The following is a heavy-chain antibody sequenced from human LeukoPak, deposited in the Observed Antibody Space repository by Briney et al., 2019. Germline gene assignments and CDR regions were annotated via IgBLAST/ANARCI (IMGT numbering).Heavy chain of an antibody. Sequence: SETLSLTCAVYGGSFSGYYWSWIRQPPGKGLEWIGEINHSGSTNYNPSLKSRVTISVDTSKNQFSLKLSSVTAADTAVYYCARSRHYYDSSGYYDYWGQGTLVTVSS. CDR3: ARSRHYYDSSGYYDY. D-gene: IGHD3-22*01. J-gene: IGHJ4*02. V-gene: IGHV4-34*01. CDR1: GGSFSGYY. CDR2: INHSGST.